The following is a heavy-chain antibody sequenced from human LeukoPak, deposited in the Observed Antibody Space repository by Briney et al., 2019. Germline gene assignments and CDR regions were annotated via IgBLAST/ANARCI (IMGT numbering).Heavy chain of an antibody. CDR1: GFTFSSYA. V-gene: IGHV3-23*01. D-gene: IGHD3-10*01. Sequence: GGSLRLSCAASGFTFSSYAMSWVRQAPGKGLEWVSAICGSGGSTYYADSVKGRFTISKDNSKNTLYLQMNSLRAEYTAVYYCAKSTMVRGVTDYWGQGTRVTVSA. J-gene: IGHJ4*02. CDR2: ICGSGGST. CDR3: AKSTMVRGVTDY.